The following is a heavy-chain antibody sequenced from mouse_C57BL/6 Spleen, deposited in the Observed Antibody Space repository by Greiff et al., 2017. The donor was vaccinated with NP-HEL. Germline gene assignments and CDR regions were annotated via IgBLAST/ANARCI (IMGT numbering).Heavy chain of an antibody. CDR1: GYTFTSYW. CDR2: IDPSDSET. Sequence: VQLQQSGAELVRPGSSVKLSCKASGYTFTSYWMHWVKQRPIQGLEWIGNIDPSDSETHYNQKFKDKATLTVDKSSSTAYMQLSSLTSEDSAVYYCARRYGNYYPWFAYWGQGTLVTVSA. D-gene: IGHD2-1*01. V-gene: IGHV1-52*01. J-gene: IGHJ3*01. CDR3: ARRYGNYYPWFAY.